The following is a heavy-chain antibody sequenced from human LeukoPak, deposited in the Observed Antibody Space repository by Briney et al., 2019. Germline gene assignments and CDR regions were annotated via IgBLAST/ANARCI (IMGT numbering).Heavy chain of an antibody. V-gene: IGHV4-59*01. J-gene: IGHJ4*02. CDR1: GASISSDH. CDR2: VDYNGAT. CDR3: TRGCYEAFDS. Sequence: PSETLSLTCSVSGASISSDHWNWVRQLPGKRLEWIGNVDYNGATKYNPSLNSRITISLDTSKNLFSLHLASVTAADTAHYFCTRGCYEAFDSWGQGRLVTVSS. D-gene: IGHD3-16*01.